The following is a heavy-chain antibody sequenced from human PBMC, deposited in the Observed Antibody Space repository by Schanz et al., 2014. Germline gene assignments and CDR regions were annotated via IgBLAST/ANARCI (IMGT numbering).Heavy chain of an antibody. V-gene: IGHV3-30*04. CDR2: ISYDGNNQ. J-gene: IGHJ4*02. CDR3: ARPIYDLWSGSFDY. CDR1: GFPFRSYV. Sequence: QLVESGGGVVQPGRSLRLSCAASGFPFRSYVMHWVRPAPGKGLEWVAFISYDGNNQYYADSVKGRFTISRDNSKNTLYLQMNSLRAEDTAVYYCARPIYDLWSGSFDYWGQGTLVTVSS. D-gene: IGHD3-3*01.